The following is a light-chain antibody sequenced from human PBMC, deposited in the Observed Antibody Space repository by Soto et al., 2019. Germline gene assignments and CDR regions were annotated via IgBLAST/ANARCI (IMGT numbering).Light chain of an antibody. J-gene: IGLJ2*01. V-gene: IGLV2-14*01. Sequence: QSVLTQPASVSGSPGQSITLSCSGTSRDIGAYNLVSWYQQPPGKAPQLLIYEVRNRPSGISYRFSGSKSGTTASLTISSLLPEDEADYYCSAYTSRSTLVFGGGTKVTVL. CDR2: EVR. CDR3: SAYTSRSTLV. CDR1: SRDIGAYNL.